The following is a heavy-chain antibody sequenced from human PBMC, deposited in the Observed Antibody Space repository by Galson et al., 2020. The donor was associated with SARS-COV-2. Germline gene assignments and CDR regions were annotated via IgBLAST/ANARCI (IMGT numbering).Heavy chain of an antibody. CDR1: GGSLSGYF. D-gene: IGHD1-1*01. V-gene: IGHV4-34*01. J-gene: IGHJ4*02. Sequence: SETLSLTCAVYGGSLSGYFWNWIRQPPGKGLEWIGEINHSGYTNYNPSLKSRVTISIDTSKNQFFLNVNSVTAADTAVYYCARGTVERPVWYWCQGTLFTVSS. CDR3: ARGTVERPVWY. CDR2: INHSGYT.